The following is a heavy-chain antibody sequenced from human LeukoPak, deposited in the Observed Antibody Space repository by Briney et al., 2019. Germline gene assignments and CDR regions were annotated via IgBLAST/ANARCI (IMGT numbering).Heavy chain of an antibody. CDR1: GYSFTSYW. CDR3: ARLQYYDILTGYYNFFDY. V-gene: IGHV5-51*01. J-gene: IGHJ4*02. CDR2: IYPGDSDT. Sequence: GESLRISCKGSGYSFTSYWIGWVRQMPGKGLDWMGIIYPGDSDTRYSPSFQGQVTISAAKSIRTAYLQWSSLKASDTAMYYCARLQYYDILTGYYNFFDYWGQGTLVTVSS. D-gene: IGHD3-9*01.